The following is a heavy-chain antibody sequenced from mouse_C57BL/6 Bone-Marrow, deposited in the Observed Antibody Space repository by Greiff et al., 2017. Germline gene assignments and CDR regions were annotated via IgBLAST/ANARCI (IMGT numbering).Heavy chain of an antibody. CDR1: GFNIKDDY. CDR2: IDPENGDT. J-gene: IGHJ2*01. CDR3: TTGLPRDFDY. D-gene: IGHD3-3*01. V-gene: IGHV14-4*01. Sequence: SGAELVMPGASVKLSCTASGFNIKDDYMHWVKQRPEQGLEWIGWIDPENGDTEYASKFQGKATITADTSSNTAYLQLSSLTSEDTAVYYCTTGLPRDFDYWGQGTTLTVSS.